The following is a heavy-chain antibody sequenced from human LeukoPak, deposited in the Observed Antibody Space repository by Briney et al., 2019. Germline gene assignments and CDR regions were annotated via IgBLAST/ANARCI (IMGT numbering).Heavy chain of an antibody. Sequence: ASVKDSCKASGYTFTGYLMHWVRQAPGQGLEWMGWISPNSGDTKYAQNFQGRVTMTRDTSISTAYMEVSRLRSDDTAVYYCVRGLTTVATWLYLWGRGTLVTVSS. CDR2: ISPNSGDT. V-gene: IGHV1-2*02. D-gene: IGHD4-17*01. J-gene: IGHJ2*01. CDR3: VRGLTTVATWLYL. CDR1: GYTFTGYL.